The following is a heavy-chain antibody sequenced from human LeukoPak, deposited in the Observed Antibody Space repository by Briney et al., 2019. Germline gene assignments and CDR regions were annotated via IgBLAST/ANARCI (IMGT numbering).Heavy chain of an antibody. D-gene: IGHD2-21*02. CDR1: GFTFSSYA. CDR3: ARDEMAYCGGDCQGYYYYYMDV. Sequence: GGSLRLSCAASGFTFSSYAMSWVRQAPGKGLEWVSAISGSGGSTYYADSVKGRFTISRDNSKNTLYLQMNSLRAEDTAVYYCARDEMAYCGGDCQGYYYYYMDVWGKGTTVTVSS. J-gene: IGHJ6*03. CDR2: ISGSGGST. V-gene: IGHV3-23*01.